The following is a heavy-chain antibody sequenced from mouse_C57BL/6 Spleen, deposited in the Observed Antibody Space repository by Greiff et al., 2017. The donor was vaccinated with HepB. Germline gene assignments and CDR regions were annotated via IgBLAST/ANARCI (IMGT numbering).Heavy chain of an antibody. CDR3: TTLFYGSSSSYWYFDV. Sequence: EVQGVESGEGLVKPGGSLKLSCAASGFTFSSYAMSWVRQTPEKRLEWVAYISSGGDYIYYADTVKGRFTISRDNARNTLYLQMSSLKSEDTAMYYCTTLFYGSSSSYWYFDVWGTGTTVTVSS. CDR1: GFTFSSYA. V-gene: IGHV5-9-1*02. D-gene: IGHD1-1*01. J-gene: IGHJ1*03. CDR2: ISSGGDYI.